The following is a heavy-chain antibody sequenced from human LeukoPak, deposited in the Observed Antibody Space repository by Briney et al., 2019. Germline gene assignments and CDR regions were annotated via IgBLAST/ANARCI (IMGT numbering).Heavy chain of an antibody. CDR2: IYYSGST. J-gene: IGHJ4*02. Sequence: PSETLSLTCTVSGGSISSYYWSWIRQPPGKGLEWIGYIYYSGSTNYNPSLKSRVTISVDTSKNQFSLKLSSVTAADTAVYYCARLLRGYYFDYWGQGTLVTVSS. CDR1: GGSISSYY. CDR3: ARLLRGYYFDY. V-gene: IGHV4-59*01.